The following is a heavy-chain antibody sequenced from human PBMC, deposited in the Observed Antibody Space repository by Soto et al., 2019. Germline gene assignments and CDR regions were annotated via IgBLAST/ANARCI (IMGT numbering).Heavy chain of an antibody. CDR1: GFSLITSGLG. CDR3: ARILGYCIGSKCRYYFDS. Sequence: QITLKESGPTLMEPTQTLTLTCTFSGFSLITSGLGVGWLRQPPRTALEWLARISWDDDMRYSPSLRSRLTIAKDTYENQVVLTMTNMDPLDTATYYCARILGYCIGSKCRYYFDSCCPGTLVTVSS. D-gene: IGHD2-15*01. CDR2: ISWDDDM. J-gene: IGHJ4*02. V-gene: IGHV2-5*02.